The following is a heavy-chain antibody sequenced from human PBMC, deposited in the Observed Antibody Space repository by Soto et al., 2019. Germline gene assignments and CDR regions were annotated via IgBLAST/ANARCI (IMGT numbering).Heavy chain of an antibody. Sequence: QVQLQESGPGLVKPSETLSLTCTVSGGSISSYYWSWIRQPPGKGLEWIGYIYYSGSTNYNPSLKSRVTISVDTSKNQFSLKLSSVTAADTAVYYCAREPSHLSYGDPAWYFDLWGRGTLVTVSS. V-gene: IGHV4-59*01. D-gene: IGHD4-17*01. CDR1: GGSISSYY. CDR2: IYYSGST. CDR3: AREPSHLSYGDPAWYFDL. J-gene: IGHJ2*01.